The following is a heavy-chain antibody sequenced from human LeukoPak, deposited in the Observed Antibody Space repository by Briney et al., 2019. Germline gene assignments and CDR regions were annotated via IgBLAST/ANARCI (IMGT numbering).Heavy chain of an antibody. J-gene: IGHJ5*02. CDR2: ISYSGST. V-gene: IGHV4-59*01. CDR3: ARGRIAVAGGWFDP. Sequence: PSETLSLTCTVSGGSISSYYWSWIRQPPGKGLEWIGYISYSGSTNYNPSLKSRVTISVDTSKNQFSLKLSSVTAADTAVYYCARGRIAVAGGWFDPWGQGTLVTVSS. D-gene: IGHD6-19*01. CDR1: GGSISSYY.